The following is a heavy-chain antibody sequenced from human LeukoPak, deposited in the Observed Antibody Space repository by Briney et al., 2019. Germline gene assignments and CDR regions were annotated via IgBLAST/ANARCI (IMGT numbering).Heavy chain of an antibody. CDR2: INDSGST. J-gene: IGHJ4*02. D-gene: IGHD3-10*01. Sequence: PSETLSLTCAVYGGSFSGYYWSWIRLPPGKGLEWIGEINDSGSTNYNPSLKSRVTISVDTSKNQFSLKLSSVTAADTAVYYCARGTRGVIITVPFDYWGQGTLVTVSS. V-gene: IGHV4-34*01. CDR1: GGSFSGYY. CDR3: ARGTRGVIITVPFDY.